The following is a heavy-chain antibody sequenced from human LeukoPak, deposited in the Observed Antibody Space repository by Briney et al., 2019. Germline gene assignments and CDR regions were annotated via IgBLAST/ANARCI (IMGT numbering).Heavy chain of an antibody. D-gene: IGHD6-6*01. Sequence: SDTLSLTCSVSGGSISDYQWNWIRQPPGKGLEWIGHIHFSGSTKSNPSLKSRVTITVDTSRSHFSLNLLSVTAADPAMYYCARAGRPGNYYYSMDVWGNGTMVTVSS. CDR2: IHFSGST. CDR3: ARAGRPGNYYYSMDV. CDR1: GGSISDYQ. J-gene: IGHJ6*03. V-gene: IGHV4-59*07.